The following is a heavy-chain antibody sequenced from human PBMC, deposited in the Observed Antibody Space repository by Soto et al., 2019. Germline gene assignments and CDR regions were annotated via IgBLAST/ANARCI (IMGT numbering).Heavy chain of an antibody. J-gene: IGHJ4*02. CDR2: IWYDGSNK. D-gene: IGHD6-13*01. V-gene: IGHV3-33*01. Sequence: QPGGSLRLSCAASGFTFSSHGMHWVRQAPGKGQEWVAVIWYDGSNKYYADSVKGRFTISRDNSKNMLYIQINSLRAEATTVYYYSSKGPQLEFDHWGQGTLVTVSS. CDR3: SSKGPQLEFDH. CDR1: GFTFSSHG.